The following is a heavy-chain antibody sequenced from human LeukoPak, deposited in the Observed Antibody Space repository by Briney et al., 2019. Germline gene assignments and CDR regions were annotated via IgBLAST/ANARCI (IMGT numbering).Heavy chain of an antibody. CDR1: GGSISSYY. Sequence: SETLSLTCTVSGGSISSYYWSWIRQPPGKGLEWIGYIYYSGSTNYNPSLKSRVTISVDTSKYQFSLKLSSVTAADTAVYYCARVARYYDILTGSAVGYYYMDVWGKGTTVTVSS. J-gene: IGHJ6*03. CDR3: ARVARYYDILTGSAVGYYYMDV. D-gene: IGHD3-9*01. CDR2: IYYSGST. V-gene: IGHV4-59*01.